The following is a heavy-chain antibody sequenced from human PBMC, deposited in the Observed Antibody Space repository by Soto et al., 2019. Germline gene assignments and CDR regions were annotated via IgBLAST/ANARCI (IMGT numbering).Heavy chain of an antibody. J-gene: IGHJ1*01. Sequence: SETLSLTCTVSGGSISSSSYYWGWIRQPPGKGLEWIGSIYYSGSTYYNPSLKSRVTISVDTSKNQFSLKLSSVTAADTAVYYCARPMVAATGEYFQHWGQGTLVTVSS. D-gene: IGHD2-15*01. CDR2: IYYSGST. V-gene: IGHV4-39*01. CDR3: ARPMVAATGEYFQH. CDR1: GGSISSSSYY.